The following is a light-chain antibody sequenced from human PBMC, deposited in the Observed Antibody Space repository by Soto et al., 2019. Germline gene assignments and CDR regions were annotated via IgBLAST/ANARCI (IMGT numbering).Light chain of an antibody. V-gene: IGLV2-14*01. Sequence: QSALTQPASVSGSPGQSITISCSGTSSDVGSYDHVAWYQQFPGKTPKLMIYAVSNRPSGVSNRFSGSKSGNTAFLTISGLQAEDEADYYCISYTGSSTSYVFGTGTKVTVL. CDR1: SSDVGSYDH. CDR3: ISYTGSSTSYV. J-gene: IGLJ1*01. CDR2: AVS.